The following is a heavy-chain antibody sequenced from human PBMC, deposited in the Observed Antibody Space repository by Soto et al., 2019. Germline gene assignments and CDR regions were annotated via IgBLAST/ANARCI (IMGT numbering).Heavy chain of an antibody. CDR1: GYSFTSYW. J-gene: IGHJ6*02. Sequence: GESLKISCKGSGYSFTSYWIGWVRQMPGKGLEWMGIIYPGDSDTRYSPSFQGQVTISADKSISTAYLQWSSLKASDTAMYYCARLYEQQTTYYYYGMDVWGQGTTVTVSS. CDR2: IYPGDSDT. V-gene: IGHV5-51*01. CDR3: ARLYEQQTTYYYYGMDV. D-gene: IGHD6-13*01.